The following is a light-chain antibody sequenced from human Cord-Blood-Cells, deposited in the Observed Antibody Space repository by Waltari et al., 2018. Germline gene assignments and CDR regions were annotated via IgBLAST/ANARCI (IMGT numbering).Light chain of an antibody. CDR3: SSYTSSSTLYV. CDR1: SSDVGGYHY. V-gene: IGLV2-14*01. J-gene: IGLJ1*01. CDR2: EVS. Sequence: QSALTQPASVSGSPGQSITLSCTGTSSDVGGYHYVSWYQQHPGKAPKLMIYEVSNRPSGVSNRFSGSKSGNTASLTISGLQAEDEADYYCSSYTSSSTLYVFGTGTKVTVL.